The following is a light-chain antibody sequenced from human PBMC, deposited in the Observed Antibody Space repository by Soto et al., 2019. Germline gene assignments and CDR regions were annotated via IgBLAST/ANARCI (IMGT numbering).Light chain of an antibody. V-gene: IGKV3-11*01. CDR2: DAS. CDR1: QSVSNY. CDR3: QQRSSWHLT. Sequence: EIVLTQSPATLSLSPGERATLSCRASQSVSNYLAWYQQKPGQAPRLLMYDASNRATGIPARFSGSGSGTDFTITISSLELEDFPVYYCQQRSSWHLTFGGGTKVEIK. J-gene: IGKJ4*01.